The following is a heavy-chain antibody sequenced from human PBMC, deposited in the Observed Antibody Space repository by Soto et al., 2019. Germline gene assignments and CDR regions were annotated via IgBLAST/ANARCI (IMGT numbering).Heavy chain of an antibody. CDR2: IYPGDSDT. V-gene: IGHV5-51*01. CDR1: GYSFTSYW. CDR3: ARQDPAAGDYYYYGMDV. D-gene: IGHD6-13*01. J-gene: IGHJ6*02. Sequence: GESLKISCKGSGYSFTSYWIGWVRQMPGKGLEWMGIIYPGDSDTRYSPSFQGQVTISADKAISTAYLQWSSLKASDTAMYYCARQDPAAGDYYYYGMDVWGQGTTVTVSS.